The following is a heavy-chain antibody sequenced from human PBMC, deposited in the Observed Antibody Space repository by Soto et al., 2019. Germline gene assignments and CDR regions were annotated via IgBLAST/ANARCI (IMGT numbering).Heavy chain of an antibody. CDR1: GYTFTSHG. J-gene: IGHJ4*02. CDR3: ARELNTDPSAYYSFAY. Sequence: AAVKVSCKTSGYTFTSHGLAWLRQAPGQRPEWMGWVSTNNADTNYAQKFQGRVTMTTETSTRPTYMELRSLRSDDTAVYYCARELNTDPSAYYSFAYWGQGTLVAVSA. CDR2: VSTNNADT. V-gene: IGHV1-18*01. D-gene: IGHD3-22*01.